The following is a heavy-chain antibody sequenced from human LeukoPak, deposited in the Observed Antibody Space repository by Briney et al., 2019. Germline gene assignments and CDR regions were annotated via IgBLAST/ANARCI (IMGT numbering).Heavy chain of an antibody. Sequence: SETLSLTCTVSGGSISSYYWSWIRQPPGKGLEWIGYIYYSGSTNYNPSPKSRVTISVDTSKNQFSLKLSSVTAADTAVYYCARGENYYDSSGYYYVWGQGTLVTVSS. D-gene: IGHD3-22*01. CDR1: GGSISSYY. V-gene: IGHV4-59*01. CDR2: IYYSGST. J-gene: IGHJ4*02. CDR3: ARGENYYDSSGYYYV.